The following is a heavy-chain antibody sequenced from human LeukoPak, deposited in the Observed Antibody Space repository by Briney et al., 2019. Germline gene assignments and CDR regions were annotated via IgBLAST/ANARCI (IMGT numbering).Heavy chain of an antibody. CDR3: VRGEYSYGDADS. CDR1: GGSISSSSYY. V-gene: IGHV4-39*07. CDR2: IYYSGST. J-gene: IGHJ4*02. Sequence: SETLSLTCTVSGGSISSSSYYWGWIRQPPGKGLEWIGSIYYSGSTYYNPSLKSRVNISIDTSKNQFSLNLSAVTAADTAVYYCVRGEYSYGDADSWGQGKLVIVSS. D-gene: IGHD5-18*01.